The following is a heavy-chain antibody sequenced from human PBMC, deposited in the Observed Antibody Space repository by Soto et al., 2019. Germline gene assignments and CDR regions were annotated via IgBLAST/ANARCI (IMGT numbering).Heavy chain of an antibody. CDR1: GFTFSSYS. CDR3: ARDSDAMVTGARY. D-gene: IGHD5-18*01. Sequence: PGGSLRLSCAASGFTFSSYSMNWVRQAPGKGLEWVSSISSSSSYIYYADSVKGRFTISRDNAKNSLYLQMNSLRAEDTAVYYCARDSDAMVTGARYWGQGTLVTVS. J-gene: IGHJ4*02. V-gene: IGHV3-21*01. CDR2: ISSSSSYI.